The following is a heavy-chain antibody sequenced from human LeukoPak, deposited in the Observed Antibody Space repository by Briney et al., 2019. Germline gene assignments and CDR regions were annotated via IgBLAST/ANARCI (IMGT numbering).Heavy chain of an antibody. J-gene: IGHJ3*02. Sequence: GASVKVSCKASGYTFTSYDVNWVRQATGQGLEWMGWMNPNSGNTGYAQKFQGRVTISRNTSITTAYMELSGLTSEDTAVYYCARDGLLTADHDAFDIWGQGTMVTVSS. V-gene: IGHV1-8*03. CDR2: MNPNSGNT. CDR3: ARDGLLTADHDAFDI. CDR1: GYTFTSYD. D-gene: IGHD1-20*01.